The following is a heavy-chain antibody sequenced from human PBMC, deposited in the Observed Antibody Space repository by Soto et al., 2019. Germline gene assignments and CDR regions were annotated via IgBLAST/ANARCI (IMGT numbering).Heavy chain of an antibody. CDR2: INPNSGGT. D-gene: IGHD2-15*01. V-gene: IGHV1-2*02. J-gene: IGHJ3*02. CDR3: ARDGTLRSCSGGSCYFTGFDI. CDR1: GYTFTGYY. Sequence: ASVKVSCKASGYTFTGYYMHWVRQAPGQGLEWMGWINPNSGGTNYAQKFQGRVTMTRDTSIGTAYMELSRLRSDDTAVYYCARDGTLRSCSGGSCYFTGFDIWGQGTMVTVSS.